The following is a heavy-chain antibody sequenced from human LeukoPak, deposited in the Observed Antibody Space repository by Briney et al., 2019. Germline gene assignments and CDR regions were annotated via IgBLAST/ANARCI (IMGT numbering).Heavy chain of an antibody. D-gene: IGHD3-22*01. J-gene: IGHJ3*02. CDR1: GGSFSGFY. Sequence: SETLSLTCAVYGGSFSGFYWSWIRQSPGKGLEWIGEITHSGSTNYNPSLKSRVTKSVDTSKNQFSLKLSSVTAADTAVYYCARERYYDSSGHDAFDIWGQGTMVTVSS. V-gene: IGHV4-34*01. CDR3: ARERYYDSSGHDAFDI. CDR2: ITHSGST.